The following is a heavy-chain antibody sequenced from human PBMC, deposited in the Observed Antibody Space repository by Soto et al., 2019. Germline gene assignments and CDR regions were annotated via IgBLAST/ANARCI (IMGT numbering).Heavy chain of an antibody. D-gene: IGHD3-3*01. Sequence: AASVKVSCKASGYTFTGYYMHCVRQAPGQGLEWMGWINPNSGGTNYAQKFQGWVTMTRDTSISTAYMELSRLRSDDTAVYYCARGRVLRFLEWSYYYYYYGMDVWGQGTTVTVSS. CDR2: INPNSGGT. V-gene: IGHV1-2*04. CDR3: ARGRVLRFLEWSYYYYYYGMDV. J-gene: IGHJ6*02. CDR1: GYTFTGYY.